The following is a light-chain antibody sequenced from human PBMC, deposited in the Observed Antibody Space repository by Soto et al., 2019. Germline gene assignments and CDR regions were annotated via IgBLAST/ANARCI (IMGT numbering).Light chain of an antibody. CDR3: QSYDSSLGGSGV. V-gene: IGLV1-40*01. J-gene: IGLJ1*01. Sequence: QSVLTQPPSVSGAPGQRVTISCTGSSSNIGAGYDVHWYQQLPGTAPKLLIYGNTNRPSGVPDRLSGSKSGTSASLAITGLQAEDEADYYCQSYDSSLGGSGVFGTGTKLTVL. CDR1: SSNIGAGYD. CDR2: GNT.